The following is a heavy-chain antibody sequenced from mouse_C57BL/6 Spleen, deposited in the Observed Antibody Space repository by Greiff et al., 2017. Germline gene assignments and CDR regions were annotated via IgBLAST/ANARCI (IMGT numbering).Heavy chain of an antibody. Sequence: QVQLQQPGAELVKPGASVKLSCKASGYTFTSYWMQWVKQRPGQGLEWIGEIDPSDSYTNYNQKFKGKATLTVDTSSSTAYMQLSSLTSEDAACYYCARKDYGSSRYWCFDVWGTGTTVTVSS. V-gene: IGHV1-50*01. CDR3: ARKDYGSSRYWCFDV. CDR1: GYTFTSYW. J-gene: IGHJ1*03. CDR2: IDPSDSYT. D-gene: IGHD1-1*01.